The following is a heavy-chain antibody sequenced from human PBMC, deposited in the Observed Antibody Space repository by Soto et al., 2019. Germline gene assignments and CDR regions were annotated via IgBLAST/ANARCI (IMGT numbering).Heavy chain of an antibody. CDR3: ARARTVAGHYNWFDP. CDR2: IIPIFGTA. CDR1: GGTFSSYA. J-gene: IGHJ5*02. V-gene: IGHV1-69*13. D-gene: IGHD6-19*01. Sequence: GASVKVSCKASGGTFSSYAISWVRQAPGQGLEWMGGIIPIFGTANYAQKFQGRVTITADESTSTAYMELSSLRSEDTAVYYCARARTVAGHYNWFDPWGQGTLVTVSS.